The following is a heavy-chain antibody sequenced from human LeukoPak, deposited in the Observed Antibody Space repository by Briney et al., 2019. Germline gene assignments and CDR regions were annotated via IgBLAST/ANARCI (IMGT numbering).Heavy chain of an antibody. J-gene: IGHJ4*02. Sequence: PGGSLRLSCAASGFTFDDYAMHWVRQAPGKGLEWASGISWNSGSIGYADSVKGRFTISRDNAKNSLCLQMNSLRAEDTALYYCAKSGYQLLYHNFDYWGQGTLVTVSS. D-gene: IGHD2-2*02. CDR3: AKSGYQLLYHNFDY. V-gene: IGHV3-9*01. CDR1: GFTFDDYA. CDR2: ISWNSGSI.